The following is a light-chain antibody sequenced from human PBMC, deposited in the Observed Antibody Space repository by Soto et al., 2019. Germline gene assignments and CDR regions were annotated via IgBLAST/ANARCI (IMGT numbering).Light chain of an antibody. J-gene: IGKJ1*01. CDR2: GAS. V-gene: IGKV3-20*01. CDR1: QTVASDY. CDR3: QLYTNSRWT. Sequence: ETVLTQSPGTLSLSPGERVTLSCRASQTVASDYFAWYQQRPGQAPRLLMNGASTRATGVPYRFSGSGSGTDFTLTISRLEPEDFAVYYCQLYTNSRWTFGQGTKVDIK.